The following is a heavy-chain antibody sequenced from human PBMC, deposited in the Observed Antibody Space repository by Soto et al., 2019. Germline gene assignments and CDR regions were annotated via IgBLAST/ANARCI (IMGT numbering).Heavy chain of an antibody. V-gene: IGHV3-13*04. Sequence: GSLRLSCAASGFTFSSYDMHWVRQATGKGLEWVSAIGTAGDTYYPGSVKGRFTISRENAKNSLYLQMNSLRAGDTAVYYCARGGLGGSGSYYRSYWYFDLWGRGTLVTVSS. CDR3: ARGGLGGSGSYYRSYWYFDL. CDR2: IGTAGDT. CDR1: GFTFSSYD. D-gene: IGHD3-10*01. J-gene: IGHJ2*01.